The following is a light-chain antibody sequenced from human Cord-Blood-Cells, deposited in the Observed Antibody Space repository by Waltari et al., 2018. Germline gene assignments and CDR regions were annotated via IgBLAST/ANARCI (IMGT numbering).Light chain of an antibody. J-gene: IGLJ2*01. CDR2: GKN. CDR3: NSRDSSGNHLV. V-gene: IGLV3-19*01. CDR1: SLRSYY. Sequence: SSELTQDPAVSVALGQTVRITCQGDSLRSYYASWYQQKPGQAPVLVIYGKNNRPSEITDRFSASSSGDTASLTITCAQAEDEADYYCNSRDSSGNHLVFGGGTKLTVL.